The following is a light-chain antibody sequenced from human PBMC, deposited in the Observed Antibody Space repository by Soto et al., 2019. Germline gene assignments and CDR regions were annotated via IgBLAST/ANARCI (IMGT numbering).Light chain of an antibody. V-gene: IGKV1-5*03. Sequence: DIQMTQSPSTLSASIGDRVNITCRASQSISSWLAWYQQKPGKAPKVLIYKASNLESGVPSRFSGSGSETEFTLTISSLQPDDFATYYCQHYNSYSEAFGQGTKVELK. CDR2: KAS. CDR3: QHYNSYSEA. CDR1: QSISSW. J-gene: IGKJ1*01.